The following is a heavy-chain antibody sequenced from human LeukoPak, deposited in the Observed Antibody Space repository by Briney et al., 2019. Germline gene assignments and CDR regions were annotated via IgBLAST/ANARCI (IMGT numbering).Heavy chain of an antibody. Sequence: GGSLRLSCAASGFTFSSSSMNWVRQAPGKGLEWVSYITASSSTEYYADSVKGRFTISRDNAKNSLYLQMNSLRAEDTAVYYCARDSVQLWSHDYWGQGTLVTVSS. V-gene: IGHV3-48*01. CDR1: GFTFSSSS. D-gene: IGHD5-18*01. CDR3: ARDSVQLWSHDY. J-gene: IGHJ4*02. CDR2: ITASSSTE.